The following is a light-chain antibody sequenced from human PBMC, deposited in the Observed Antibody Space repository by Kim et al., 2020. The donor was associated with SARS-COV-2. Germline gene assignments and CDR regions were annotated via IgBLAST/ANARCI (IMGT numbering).Light chain of an antibody. CDR1: SLRSYY. V-gene: IGLV3-19*01. CDR2: GKN. CDR3: NSRDSSGNLV. J-gene: IGLJ3*02. Sequence: SSELTQDPAVSVALGQTVRITCQGDSLRSYYASWYQQKPGQAPVLVIYGKNNRPSGIPDRFSGSSSGNTASLTITGAQAEDEADYYCNSRDSSGNLVFGGGPQLTVL.